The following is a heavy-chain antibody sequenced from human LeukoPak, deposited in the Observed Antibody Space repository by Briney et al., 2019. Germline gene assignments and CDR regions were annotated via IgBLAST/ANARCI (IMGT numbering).Heavy chain of an antibody. J-gene: IGHJ4*02. CDR3: ARGEIAAAGTTVAEGYFDY. CDR2: IYTSGST. V-gene: IGHV4-61*02. Sequence: KASETLSLTCTVSGGSISSGSYYWSWIRQPAGKGLEWIGRIYTSGSTNYNPSLKSRVTISVDTSKNQFSLKLSSVTAADTAVYYCARGEIAAAGTTVAEGYFDYWGQGTLVTVSS. D-gene: IGHD6-13*01. CDR1: GGSISSGSYY.